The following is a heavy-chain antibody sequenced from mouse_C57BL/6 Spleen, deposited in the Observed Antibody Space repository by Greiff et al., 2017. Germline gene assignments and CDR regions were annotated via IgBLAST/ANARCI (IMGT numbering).Heavy chain of an antibody. V-gene: IGHV3-6*01. Sequence: VQLVESGPGLVKPSQSLSLTCSVTGYSITSGYYWNWIRQFPGNKLEWMGYISYDGSNNYNPSLKNRISITRDTSKNQFFLKLNSVTTEDTATYYCAREGDDGYAMDYWGQGTSVTVSS. CDR2: ISYDGSN. CDR3: AREGDDGYAMDY. CDR1: GYSITSGYY. J-gene: IGHJ4*01. D-gene: IGHD2-3*01.